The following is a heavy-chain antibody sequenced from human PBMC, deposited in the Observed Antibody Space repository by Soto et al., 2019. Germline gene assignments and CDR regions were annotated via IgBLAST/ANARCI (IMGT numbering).Heavy chain of an antibody. V-gene: IGHV3-33*01. CDR1: AFTFSSYG. D-gene: IGHD6-19*01. CDR3: ARGLAGIRYVYLGMDV. J-gene: IGHJ6*02. CDR2: IWYDGGDK. Sequence: LRLSCAASAFTFSSYGMHWVRQAPGEGLEWVAVIWYDGGDKYYADSAKGRFTISRDNSKNTVYLQMNSLRAEDTAVYYCARGLAGIRYVYLGMDVWGQGTTVTVSS.